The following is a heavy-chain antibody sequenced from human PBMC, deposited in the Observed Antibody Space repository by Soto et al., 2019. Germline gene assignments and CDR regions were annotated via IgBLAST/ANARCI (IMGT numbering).Heavy chain of an antibody. D-gene: IGHD1-1*01. J-gene: IGHJ4*02. CDR3: TRGPRSTSTGTGAF. V-gene: IGHV3-74*01. Sequence: GGTLRLYCAASGFNFSMYWMHWVRQVPGKGPEWVSRINDDGISTNYADSVKGRFTISRDNAKNTLYLQMNALRVEDTAVYYCTRGPRSTSTGTGAFWGQGTLVTVSS. CDR2: INDDGIST. CDR1: GFNFSMYW.